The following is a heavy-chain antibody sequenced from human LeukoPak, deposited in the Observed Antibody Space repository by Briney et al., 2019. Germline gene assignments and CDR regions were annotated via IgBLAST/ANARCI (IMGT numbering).Heavy chain of an antibody. CDR1: GFTFSTYT. CDR2: IGSYSDYI. V-gene: IGHV3-21*01. CDR3: ARDLIGRSREGYFDY. Sequence: GGSLRLSCAASGFTFSTYTMNWVRQAPGKGLEWVSSIGSYSDYIYYADSVKGRFSISRDNAKNSVYLQMNSLRAEDTAVYYCARDLIGRSREGYFDYWGQGILVTVSS. D-gene: IGHD5-24*01. J-gene: IGHJ4*02.